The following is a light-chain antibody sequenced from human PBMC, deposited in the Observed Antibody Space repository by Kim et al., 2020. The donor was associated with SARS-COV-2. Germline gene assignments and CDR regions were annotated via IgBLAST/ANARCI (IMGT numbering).Light chain of an antibody. CDR2: WAS. J-gene: IGKJ3*01. CDR3: QQYYSSPGFT. V-gene: IGKV4-1*01. CDR1: QSVFYSSNNKNY. Sequence: DIVMTQSPDSLAVSLGERATINCKSSQSVFYSSNNKNYLAWYQQKPGQPPKLLIYWASTRESGVPDRFSGSGSGTDFTLTTSSLQAEDVAVYYCQQYYSSPGFTFGPGTKVDIK.